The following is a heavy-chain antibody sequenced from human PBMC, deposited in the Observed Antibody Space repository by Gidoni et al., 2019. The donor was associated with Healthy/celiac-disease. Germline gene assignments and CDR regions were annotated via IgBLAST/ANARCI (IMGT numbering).Heavy chain of an antibody. CDR3: ARDLRIAAAEAQENAFDI. CDR2: IIPIFGTA. D-gene: IGHD6-25*01. V-gene: IGHV1-69*01. Sequence: MGGIIPIFGTANYAQKFQGRVTITADESTSTAYMELSSLRSEDTAVYYCARDLRIAAAEAQENAFDIWGQGTMVTVSS. J-gene: IGHJ3*02.